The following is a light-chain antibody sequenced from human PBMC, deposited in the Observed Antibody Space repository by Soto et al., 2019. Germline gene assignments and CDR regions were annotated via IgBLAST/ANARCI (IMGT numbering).Light chain of an antibody. CDR1: QSISTH. Sequence: DIQMTQSPSSLSASVGDRVSITCRASQSISTHLSWYQQKPGKAPKLLIYAASSLQSWVPSRFTGSGSGTDFTLTIGSLQPEDFATYYCQQSYTSWWTFGQGTKVEIK. CDR3: QQSYTSWWT. J-gene: IGKJ1*01. V-gene: IGKV1-39*01. CDR2: AAS.